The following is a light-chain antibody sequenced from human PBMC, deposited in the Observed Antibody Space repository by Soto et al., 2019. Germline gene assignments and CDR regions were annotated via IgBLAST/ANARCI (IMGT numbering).Light chain of an antibody. CDR1: QSISSY. V-gene: IGKV1-39*01. Sequence: MSQSPSSLSGYVGDRVTITCGASQSISSYLNWYQQKPGKAPKLLIYAASSLQSGVPSRFSGRGSGTEFTLTISSLQAEDFAGYYCQQYNKWPRTFGQGTKVDI. J-gene: IGKJ1*01. CDR3: QQYNKWPRT. CDR2: AAS.